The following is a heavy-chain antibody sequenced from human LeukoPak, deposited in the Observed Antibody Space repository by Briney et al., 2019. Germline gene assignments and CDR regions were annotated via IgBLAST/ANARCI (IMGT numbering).Heavy chain of an antibody. CDR2: ISSSGSTI. D-gene: IGHD5-18*01. Sequence: GGSLRLSCAASGFTFSDYYMSWIRQAPGKGLEWVSYISSSGSTIYYADSMKGRFTISRDNAKNSLYLQMNSLRAEDTAVYYCARVPLPAAFDTAMVFQGYMDVWGTGTTVTVSS. CDR3: ARVPLPAAFDTAMVFQGYMDV. CDR1: GFTFSDYY. V-gene: IGHV3-11*01. J-gene: IGHJ6*03.